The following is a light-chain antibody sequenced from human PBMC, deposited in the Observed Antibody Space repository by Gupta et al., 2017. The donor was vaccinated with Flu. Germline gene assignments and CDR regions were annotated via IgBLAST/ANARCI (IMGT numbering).Light chain of an antibody. Sequence: ESHITQSASSLSASVCYRVTITCRASQCIRNDLGWYQQKPGKAPKRLIYAASSVQSGVPSRFSGSGSGTEFTLTISSLQPEDFATYYCRQQNSSPATFGQGTKLEIK. J-gene: IGKJ2*01. V-gene: IGKV1-17*01. CDR2: AAS. CDR3: RQQNSSPAT. CDR1: QCIRND.